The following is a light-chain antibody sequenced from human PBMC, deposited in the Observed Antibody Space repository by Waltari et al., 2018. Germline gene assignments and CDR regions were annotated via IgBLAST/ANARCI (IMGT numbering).Light chain of an antibody. CDR2: LSS. V-gene: IGKV2-28*01. J-gene: IGKJ2*01. CDR3: MQTLQTPYT. CDR1: QSLLHSIGYNY. Sequence: DIVMTQSPLSLPVTPGAPASISCRSSQSLLHSIGYNYLDCYLQKPGQSPHLLIYLSSNRASGVPVRFSGSGSGTDFTLKISRVEAEDVGVYYCMQTLQTPYTFGQGTKLEIK.